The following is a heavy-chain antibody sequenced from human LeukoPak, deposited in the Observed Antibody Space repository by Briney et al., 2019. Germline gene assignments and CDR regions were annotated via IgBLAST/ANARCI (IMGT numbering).Heavy chain of an antibody. CDR3: ARDSFRDYVWGNYRYTEGAFDI. V-gene: IGHV4-59*01. J-gene: IGHJ3*02. Sequence: SETLSLTCTVSGGSISSYYWSWIRQPPGKGLEWIGYIYYSGSTNYNPSLKSRVTISVDTSKNQFSLKLSSVTAADTAVYYCARDSFRDYVWGNYRYTEGAFDIWGQGTMVTVSS. D-gene: IGHD3-16*02. CDR2: IYYSGST. CDR1: GGSISSYY.